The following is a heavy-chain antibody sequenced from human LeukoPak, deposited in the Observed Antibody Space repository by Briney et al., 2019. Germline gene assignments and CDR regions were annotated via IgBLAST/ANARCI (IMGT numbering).Heavy chain of an antibody. CDR1: GFTFSSYC. CDR2: IWYDGSNK. V-gene: IGHV3-33*01. D-gene: IGHD5-18*01. Sequence: GGSLRLSCAASGFTFSSYCMHWVRQAPGKGLEWVAVIWYDGSNKYYADSVKGRFTISRDNSKNTLYLQMNSLRAEDTAVYYCARDVDTAMVDYWGQGTLVTVSS. CDR3: ARDVDTAMVDY. J-gene: IGHJ4*02.